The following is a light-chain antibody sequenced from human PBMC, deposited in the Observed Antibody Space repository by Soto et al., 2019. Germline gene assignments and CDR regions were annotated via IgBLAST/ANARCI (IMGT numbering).Light chain of an antibody. CDR2: KAS. Sequence: DIQMTQSPSTLSASVGDRVTITCRASQSISNWLAWYQQKPGKAPKLLIYKASSLESGVPSRFSGSGSGTEFTLTISSLQPDDIATYYCQQYNSYPWAFGQGTKVEI. CDR3: QQYNSYPWA. CDR1: QSISNW. V-gene: IGKV1-5*03. J-gene: IGKJ1*01.